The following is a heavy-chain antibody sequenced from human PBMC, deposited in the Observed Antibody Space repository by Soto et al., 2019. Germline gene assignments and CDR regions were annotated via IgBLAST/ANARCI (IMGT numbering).Heavy chain of an antibody. CDR3: AKDDFWRGHNWFDP. D-gene: IGHD3-3*01. V-gene: IGHV3-30*18. CDR1: GFTFSRYG. CDR2: ISYDGSNK. Sequence: GGSLRLSGEASGFTFSRYGMHWVRQAPGKGLEGGAVISYDGSNKYYADSVKGRFTISRDNSKNTLYLQMNSRRAEDTAGNYGAKDDFWRGHNWFDPWGHGTLFTVSS. J-gene: IGHJ5*02.